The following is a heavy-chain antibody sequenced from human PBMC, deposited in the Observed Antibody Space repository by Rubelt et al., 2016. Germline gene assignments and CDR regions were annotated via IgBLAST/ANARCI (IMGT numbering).Heavy chain of an antibody. CDR1: GGSVISGYY. CDR3: AKVGGIAVTGTSNVRDP. CDR2: IYYGGTT. V-gene: IGHV4-39*07. J-gene: IGHJ5*02. D-gene: IGHD6-19*01. Sequence: QLQLQESGPGLVKPSETLSLTCTVSGGSVISGYYWGWIRQPPGKGLEWIGCIYYGGTTHYKPSLESRVTMSVDTSKNQFSLSSGSLTAAATAIYYCAKVGGIAVTGTSNVRDPWGQGTLVTVSS.